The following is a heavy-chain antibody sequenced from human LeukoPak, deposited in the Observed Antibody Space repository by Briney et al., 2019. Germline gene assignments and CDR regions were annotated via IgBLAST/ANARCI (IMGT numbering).Heavy chain of an antibody. J-gene: IGHJ6*03. Sequence: PSETLSLTCAVSGYSLSSGYYWGWIRQPPGKGLEWIGNFFYGETTYYNPSLKTRVAISVDASKNQFSLRLTSMTAADTAVYYCARAGPYCRSSTCYLPAYYYCMDVWGKGTTVTVSS. V-gene: IGHV4-38-2*01. D-gene: IGHD2-2*01. CDR3: ARAGPYCRSSTCYLPAYYYCMDV. CDR1: GYSLSSGYY. CDR2: FFYGETT.